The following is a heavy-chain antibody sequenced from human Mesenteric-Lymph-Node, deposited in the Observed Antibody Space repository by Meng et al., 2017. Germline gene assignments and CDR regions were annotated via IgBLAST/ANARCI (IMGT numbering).Heavy chain of an antibody. D-gene: IGHD2-15*01. V-gene: IGHV3-23*01. J-gene: IGHJ5*02. CDR1: GFTFSSYA. Sequence: GGSLRLSCAASGFTFSSYAMSWVRQAPGKGLEWVSAISGSGGSTYYADSVKGRFTISRDNSKNTLYLQMNSLRAEDTAVYYCARDLEGYCSGGSCTPSWFDPWGQGTLVTVSS. CDR2: ISGSGGST. CDR3: ARDLEGYCSGGSCTPSWFDP.